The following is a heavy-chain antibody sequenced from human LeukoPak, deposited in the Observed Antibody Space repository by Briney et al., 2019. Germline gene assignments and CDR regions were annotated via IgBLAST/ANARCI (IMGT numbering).Heavy chain of an antibody. V-gene: IGHV4-39*01. CDR2: IYYSGST. J-gene: IGHJ4*02. CDR3: GRQNRYYYLYY. CDR1: GGSISSYY. Sequence: SETLSLTCTVSGGSISSYYWGWIRQPPGKGLEWIGSIYYSGSTYYNPSLKSRVTISVDTSKNQFSLKLSSVTAADTAVYYCGRQNRYYYLYYLGQGTLVPVSS. D-gene: IGHD1-14*01.